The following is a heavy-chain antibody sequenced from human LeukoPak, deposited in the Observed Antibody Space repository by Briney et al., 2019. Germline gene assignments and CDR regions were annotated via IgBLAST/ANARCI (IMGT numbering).Heavy chain of an antibody. CDR2: ISWNSGSI. Sequence: GRSLRLSCAASGFTFDDYAMHWVRQAPGKGLEWVSGISWNSGSIGYADSVKGRFTISRDNSKNTLYLQMNSLRAEDTAVYYCAKDQGDYYDSSGYYYGAFDIWGQGTMVTVSS. J-gene: IGHJ3*02. V-gene: IGHV3-9*01. CDR3: AKDQGDYYDSSGYYYGAFDI. CDR1: GFTFDDYA. D-gene: IGHD3-22*01.